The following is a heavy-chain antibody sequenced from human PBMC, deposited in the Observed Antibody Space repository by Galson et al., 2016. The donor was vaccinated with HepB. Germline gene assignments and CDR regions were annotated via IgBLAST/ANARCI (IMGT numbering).Heavy chain of an antibody. CDR3: SRVTDSRSWHDAH. J-gene: IGHJ4*02. CDR2: IHHSGRT. Sequence: SETLSLTCGVLGVSISSTNWWSWVRQPPGKGLEWIGEIHHSGRTNYNPSLKSGVTISVDTSKNQFSLKVNSVTAADTAVYFCSRVTDSRSWHDAHWGQGTPVTVSS. V-gene: IGHV4-4*02. CDR1: GVSISSTNW. D-gene: IGHD6-13*01.